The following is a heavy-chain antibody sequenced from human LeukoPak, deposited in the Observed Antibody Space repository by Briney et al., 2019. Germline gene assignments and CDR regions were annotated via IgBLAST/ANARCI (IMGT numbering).Heavy chain of an antibody. CDR2: IYYSGST. D-gene: IGHD1-26*01. CDR3: ARERRSGSYSFLEDACDI. V-gene: IGHV4-59*01. Sequence: SETLSLSCTVSGGSISPYYWSWIRQAPGKGLEWIGYIYYSGSTNYSPSLKSRVTVSVDTSKKQFSLRLSSVTAADAAVYYCARERRSGSYSFLEDACDIWGQGATVIVSS. J-gene: IGHJ3*02. CDR1: GGSISPYY.